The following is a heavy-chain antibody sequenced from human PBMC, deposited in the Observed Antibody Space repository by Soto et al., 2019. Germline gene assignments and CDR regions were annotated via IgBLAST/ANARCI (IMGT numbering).Heavy chain of an antibody. Sequence: GGSLRLSCAASGFTFSSYGMHWVRQAPGKGLEWVAVISYDGSNKYYADSVKGRFTISRDNSKNTLYLQMNSLRAEDTAVYYCAKDRNEMVRGVPPYYFDYWGQGTLVTVSS. J-gene: IGHJ4*02. D-gene: IGHD3-10*01. CDR2: ISYDGSNK. CDR1: GFTFSSYG. V-gene: IGHV3-30*18. CDR3: AKDRNEMVRGVPPYYFDY.